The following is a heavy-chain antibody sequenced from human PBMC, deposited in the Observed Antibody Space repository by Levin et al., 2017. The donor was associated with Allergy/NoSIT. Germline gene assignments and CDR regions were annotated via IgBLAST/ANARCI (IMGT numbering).Heavy chain of an antibody. CDR1: GFRFESYG. D-gene: IGHD5-12*01. J-gene: IGHJ5*01. CDR3: ARILIGGSDITTNWFDS. Sequence: GESLKISCLASGFRFESYGMSWVRLVPGKGLEWVSGITWNGGDTTYVGSVRGRFTISRDNAKNSLFLQMNSLRAEDTALYYWARILIGGSDITTNWFDSWGQGSLVTVSS. V-gene: IGHV3-20*04. CDR2: ITWNGGDT.